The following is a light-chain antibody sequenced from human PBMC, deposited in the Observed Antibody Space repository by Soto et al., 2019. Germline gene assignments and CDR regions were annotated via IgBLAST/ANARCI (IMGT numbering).Light chain of an antibody. Sequence: QSVLTQPASVSGSPGQSITISCTGTSSDIGAYNYVSWYQQHPGKAPKLMIYDVSNRPSGISDRFSGSKSGNTASLTISGLQAEDEAEYYCSSYTTNSLYVFGTGTKVTVL. V-gene: IGLV2-14*03. J-gene: IGLJ1*01. CDR3: SSYTTNSLYV. CDR1: SSDIGAYNY. CDR2: DVS.